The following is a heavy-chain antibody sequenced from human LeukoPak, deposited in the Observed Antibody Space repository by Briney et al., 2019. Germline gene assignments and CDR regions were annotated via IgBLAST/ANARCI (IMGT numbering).Heavy chain of an antibody. V-gene: IGHV3-23*01. CDR2: ITGSGGST. J-gene: IGHJ4*02. CDR3: AKSDCYDSSGYYYGSDY. D-gene: IGHD3-22*01. Sequence: GSLRLSCAASGFTFSSYAMTWVRQAPGKGLEWVSGITGSGGSTYYADSVKGRFTISRDNSKNTLYVQMNSLRAEDTAVYYCAKSDCYDSSGYYYGSDYRGQGTLVTVSS. CDR1: GFTFSSYA.